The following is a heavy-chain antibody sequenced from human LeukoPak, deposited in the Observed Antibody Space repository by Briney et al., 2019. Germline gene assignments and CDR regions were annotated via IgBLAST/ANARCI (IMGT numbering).Heavy chain of an antibody. CDR2: TYYRSKWYN. J-gene: IGHJ5*02. Sequence: LGRTYYRSKWYNDYAVSVKSRITINPDTSKNQFSLQLNSVTPEDTAVYYCARDRYSRHWFDPWGQGTLVTVSS. CDR3: ARDRYSRHWFDP. V-gene: IGHV6-1*01. D-gene: IGHD6-13*01.